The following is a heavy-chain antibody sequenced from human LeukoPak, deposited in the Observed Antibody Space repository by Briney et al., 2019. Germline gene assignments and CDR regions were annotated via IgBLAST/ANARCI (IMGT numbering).Heavy chain of an antibody. D-gene: IGHD6-6*01. V-gene: IGHV4-59*06. J-gene: IGHJ6*02. CDR1: GGSISTYY. CDR3: ASSLDPDYGMDV. Sequence: PSETLSLTCTVPGGSISTYYWSWIRQPPGKGLEWIGYIYYSGSTYYNPSLKSRVTISVDTSKNQFSLKLSSVTAADTAVYYCASSLDPDYGMDVWGQGTTVTVSS. CDR2: IYYSGST.